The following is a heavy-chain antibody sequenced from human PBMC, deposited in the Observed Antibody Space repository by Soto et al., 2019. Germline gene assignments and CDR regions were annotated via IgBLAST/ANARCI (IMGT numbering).Heavy chain of an antibody. CDR3: ARGAERYYYDSSGYYKAHDAFDI. Sequence: ACAVSGGSINTDEGAAWVSQTPGKGLEWIGEVHQFVGTNYNPSLKSRVTISVDTSKNQFSLKLSSVTAADTAVYYCARGAERYYYDSSGYYKAHDAFDIWGQGTMVTVSS. CDR1: GGSINTDEG. CDR2: VHQFVGT. J-gene: IGHJ3*02. D-gene: IGHD3-22*01. V-gene: IGHV4-4*02.